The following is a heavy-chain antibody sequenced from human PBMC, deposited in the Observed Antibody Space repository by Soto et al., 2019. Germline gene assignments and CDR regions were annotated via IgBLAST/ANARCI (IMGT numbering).Heavy chain of an antibody. V-gene: IGHV5-51*01. Sequence: GESLNISCKGSGYSFTTYWIGWGRQLPGQGMGWRGVLFPSEADTRYTPPFQGEGTMSADPSTNTAYLEWSSLKAADSAMYYCARAYCSGGSCYPWGMDVWGQGTTGTVS. CDR3: ARAYCSGGSCYPWGMDV. D-gene: IGHD2-15*01. CDR1: GYSFTTYW. CDR2: LFPSEADT. J-gene: IGHJ6*02.